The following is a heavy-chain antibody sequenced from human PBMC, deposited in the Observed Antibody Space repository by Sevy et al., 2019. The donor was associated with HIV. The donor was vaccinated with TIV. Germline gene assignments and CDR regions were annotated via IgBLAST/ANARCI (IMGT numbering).Heavy chain of an antibody. Sequence: GESLKISCAASGFTFSSYSMNWVRQAPGKGLEWVSSISSSSSYIYYAASVKGRFTISRDNAKNSLYLQMNSLRAEDTAVYYCARDSHGLPSHRGDWFDPWGQGTLVTVSS. CDR2: ISSSSSYI. V-gene: IGHV3-21*01. J-gene: IGHJ5*02. CDR1: GFTFSSYS. CDR3: ARDSHGLPSHRGDWFDP. D-gene: IGHD3-10*01.